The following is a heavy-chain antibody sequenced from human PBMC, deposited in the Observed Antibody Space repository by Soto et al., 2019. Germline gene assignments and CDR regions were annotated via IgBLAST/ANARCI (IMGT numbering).Heavy chain of an antibody. Sequence: QVQLVQSGGEVKKPGSSVKVSYKASGGTFSNYPFSWVRQAPGQGLEWMGGIIPIFGKGNYARKFEGRVTFTADESTNTAYMELNSLRTEDTAVYYCARNHGAFDYWGQGTLVTVSS. V-gene: IGHV1-69*12. CDR3: ARNHGAFDY. J-gene: IGHJ4*02. CDR2: IIPIFGKG. CDR1: GGTFSNYP. D-gene: IGHD1-26*01.